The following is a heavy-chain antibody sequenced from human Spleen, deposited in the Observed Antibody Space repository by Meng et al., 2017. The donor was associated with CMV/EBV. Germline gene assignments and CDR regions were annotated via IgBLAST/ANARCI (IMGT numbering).Heavy chain of an antibody. D-gene: IGHD3-10*01. CDR3: ARFVARDRHNDN. Sequence: CKVSGYNFIDYYIHWVQQAPGRGLEWMGLVDPENGKTIYAEKFQGRVTMSADMARGIAYMQLRSLRPDDTAVYYCARFVARDRHNDNWGQGTLVTVSS. CDR2: VDPENGKT. CDR1: GYNFIDYY. V-gene: IGHV1-69-2*01. J-gene: IGHJ4*02.